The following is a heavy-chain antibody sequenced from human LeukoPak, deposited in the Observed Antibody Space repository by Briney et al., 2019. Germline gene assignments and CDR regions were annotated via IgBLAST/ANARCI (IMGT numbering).Heavy chain of an antibody. D-gene: IGHD2-21*02. CDR2: ISSSGSTI. Sequence: GGSLRLSCAASGFTFSSYEMNWVRQAPGKGLEWVSYISSSGSTIYHADSVKGRFTISRDNAKNSLYLQMNSLRAEDTAVYYCARGRYCGGDCYSLWVAYYYYYYYMDVWGKGTTVTVSS. CDR3: ARGRYCGGDCYSLWVAYYYYYYYMDV. V-gene: IGHV3-48*03. CDR1: GFTFSSYE. J-gene: IGHJ6*03.